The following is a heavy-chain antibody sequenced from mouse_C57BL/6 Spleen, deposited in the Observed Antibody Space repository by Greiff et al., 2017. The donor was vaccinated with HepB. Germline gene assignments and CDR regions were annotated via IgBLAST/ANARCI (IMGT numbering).Heavy chain of an antibody. CDR3: ARQDDGSGDFDC. J-gene: IGHJ2*01. CDR1: GYTFTSYT. Sequence: VQLQQSGAELARPGASVKMSCKASGYTFTSYTMHWVKQRPGQGLEWIGYINPSSGYTKYNQKFKDKATLTADKSSSTAYMQLSSLTSEDSAVYYCARQDDGSGDFDCWGQGTTLTVSS. CDR2: INPSSGYT. D-gene: IGHD1-1*01. V-gene: IGHV1-4*01.